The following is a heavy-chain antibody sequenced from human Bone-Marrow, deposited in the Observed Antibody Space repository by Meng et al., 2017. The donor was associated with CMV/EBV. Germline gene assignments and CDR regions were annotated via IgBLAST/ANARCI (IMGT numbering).Heavy chain of an antibody. CDR2: INPNSGGT. D-gene: IGHD3-3*01. CDR1: GYTFTGYY. Sequence: ASVKVSCKASGYTFTGYYMHWVRQAPGQGLEWMGWINPNSGGTNYAQKFQGRVTITADKSTRTAYMELSSLRSEDTAVYYCAANHDFWSGYTDYWGQGTLVTVSS. J-gene: IGHJ4*02. CDR3: AANHDFWSGYTDY. V-gene: IGHV1-2*02.